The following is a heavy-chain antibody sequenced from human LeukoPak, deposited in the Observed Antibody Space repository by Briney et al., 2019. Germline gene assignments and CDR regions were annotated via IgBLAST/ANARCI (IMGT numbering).Heavy chain of an antibody. CDR3: ARDRITDCSTTSCTIANWFDP. J-gene: IGHJ5*02. D-gene: IGHD2-2*01. CDR2: INPKSGGT. Sequence: ASVKLSCKASGYTFTGYYMHWVRQAPGQGLEWMGGINPKSGGTDYAQKYQGRVTMTRYTSIDTAYMDLSRLTSDDTAVYYCARDRITDCSTTSCTIANWFDPWGQGTLVTVSS. V-gene: IGHV1-2*02. CDR1: GYTFTGYY.